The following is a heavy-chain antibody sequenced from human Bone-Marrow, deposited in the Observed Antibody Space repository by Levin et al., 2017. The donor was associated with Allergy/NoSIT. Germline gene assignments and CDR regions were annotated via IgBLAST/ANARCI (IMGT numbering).Heavy chain of an antibody. CDR3: ARTIYDVLTTYMDV. D-gene: IGHD3-9*01. V-gene: IGHV3-66*02. Sequence: PGGSLRLSCAASGLMVSDNYMTWVRQAPGKGLEWVALVYRGGATYYADVVKGRFTISRDNSKSTMGLQMKDLRPEDTAVYYCARTIYDVLTTYMDVWGEGTAVTVSS. CDR2: VYRGGAT. CDR1: GLMVSDNY. J-gene: IGHJ6*03.